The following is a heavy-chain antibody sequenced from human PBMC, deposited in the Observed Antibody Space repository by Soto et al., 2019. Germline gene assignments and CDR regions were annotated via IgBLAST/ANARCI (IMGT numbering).Heavy chain of an antibody. Sequence: GGSLRLSCAASGFTFSSYAMSWVRQAPGKGLEWVSAISGSGGSTYYADSVTGRFTISRDNSKNTLYLQMNSLRAEDTAVYYYSREHTVAAGYLGYWGQGTLVTVSS. CDR1: GFTFSSYA. D-gene: IGHD6-13*01. V-gene: IGHV3-23*01. CDR2: ISGSGGST. CDR3: SREHTVAAGYLGY. J-gene: IGHJ4*02.